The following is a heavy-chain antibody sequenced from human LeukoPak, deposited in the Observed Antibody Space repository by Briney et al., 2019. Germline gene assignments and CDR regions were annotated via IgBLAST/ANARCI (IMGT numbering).Heavy chain of an antibody. CDR3: ARGGYYDSSGYSY. CDR1: GGTFSSYA. CDR2: ISPICGTA. Sequence: GASVKFYCKASGGTFSSYAISWLRQAPGQGLEWMGGISPICGTANYAQKFQGRVTITADESTSTAYMELSSLRSEDTAVYYCARGGYYDSSGYSYWGQGTLVTVSS. J-gene: IGHJ4*02. V-gene: IGHV1-69*13. D-gene: IGHD3-22*01.